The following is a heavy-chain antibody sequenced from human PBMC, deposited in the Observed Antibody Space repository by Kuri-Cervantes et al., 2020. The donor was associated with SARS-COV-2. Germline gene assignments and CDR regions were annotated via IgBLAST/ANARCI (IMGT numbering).Heavy chain of an antibody. CDR1: GFTFSSYE. J-gene: IGHJ4*02. CDR3: ATEAPHSSGWN. D-gene: IGHD6-19*01. V-gene: IGHV3-48*03. CDR2: ISSSGSTI. Sequence: GESLKISCAASGFTFSSYEMNWVRQAPEKGLEWVSYISSSGSTIYYADSVKGRFTISRDNAKNSLYLQMNSLRAEDTAVYYCATEAPHSSGWNWGQGTLVTVSS.